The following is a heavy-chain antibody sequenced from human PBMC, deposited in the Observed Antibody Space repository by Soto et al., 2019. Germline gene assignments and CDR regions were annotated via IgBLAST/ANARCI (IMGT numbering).Heavy chain of an antibody. V-gene: IGHV1-69*02. CDR2: TIPMFDIA. CDR3: TLGRWSAEVCDI. Sequence: QVQLVQSGVEVKKPGSSVKVSCKAAGGSFSIYTVFWVRQAPGQGLEWMGRTIPMFDIANYAQNFQGRVTLNADKFTDTGDMEMLKRRSDDTAVYYCTLGRWSAEVCDIWGQGTLVTVSS. J-gene: IGHJ3*02. CDR1: GGSFSIYT. D-gene: IGHD2-2*01.